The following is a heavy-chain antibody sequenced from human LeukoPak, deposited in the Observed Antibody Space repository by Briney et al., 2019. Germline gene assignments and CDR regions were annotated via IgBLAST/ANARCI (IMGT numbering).Heavy chain of an antibody. CDR1: GAXISSSNYH. D-gene: IGHD1-7*01. CDR2: FYYTGIT. J-gene: IGHJ4*02. CDR3: AGQGVGTTLDY. Sequence: SETLSLTCTVSGAXISSSNYHWGWIRQPPGKGLEWIGSFYYTGITQYNPSLKTPFTISVDTSKNQFSLKLGSVTAADTGVYYCAGQGVGTTLDYWGQGTLVTVSS. V-gene: IGHV4-39*01.